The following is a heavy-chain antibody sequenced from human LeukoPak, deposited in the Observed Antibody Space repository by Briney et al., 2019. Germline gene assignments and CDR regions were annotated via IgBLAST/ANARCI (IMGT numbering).Heavy chain of an antibody. D-gene: IGHD5-18*01. CDR1: GGSISSYY. J-gene: IGHJ4*02. Sequence: PSETLSLTCTVSGGSISSYYWSWIRQPPGKGLEWIGYIYYSGSTNYNPSLKSRVTISVDTSKNQFSLKLSSVTAADTAVYYCARENTAMVVEDWGQGTLVTVPS. V-gene: IGHV4-59*01. CDR3: ARENTAMVVED. CDR2: IYYSGST.